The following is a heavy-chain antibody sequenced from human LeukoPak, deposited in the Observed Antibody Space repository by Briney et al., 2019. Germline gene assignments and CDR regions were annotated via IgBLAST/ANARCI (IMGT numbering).Heavy chain of an antibody. CDR2: ISGSGGST. Sequence: GGSLRLSCAASGFTFSSYAMSWVRQAPGKGLGWVSAISGSGGSTYYADSVKRRFTISRDNSKNTLHLQMNSLRAEDTAVYYCAKGELWSTFDYWGQGTLVTVSS. J-gene: IGHJ4*02. V-gene: IGHV3-23*01. CDR1: GFTFSSYA. CDR3: AKGELWSTFDY. D-gene: IGHD5-18*01.